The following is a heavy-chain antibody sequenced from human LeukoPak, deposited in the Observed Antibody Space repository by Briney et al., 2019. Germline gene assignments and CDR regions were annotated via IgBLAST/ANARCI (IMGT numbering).Heavy chain of an antibody. Sequence: SEPLSLTCAVSDGSLSRSNWWGWDRQPPGNGLERIGEIYYSGSTNYNPSIKSRVTISVDNPKNQISLELSAVTAADTAVYYCARASLSQQLVRDGMDVWGQGTTVTVSS. CDR2: IYYSGST. D-gene: IGHD6-13*01. CDR3: ARASLSQQLVRDGMDV. J-gene: IGHJ6*02. CDR1: DGSLSRSNW. V-gene: IGHV4-4*02.